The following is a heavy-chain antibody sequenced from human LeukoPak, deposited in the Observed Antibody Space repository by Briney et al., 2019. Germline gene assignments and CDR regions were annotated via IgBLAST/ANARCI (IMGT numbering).Heavy chain of an antibody. CDR2: MNPNSGNT. J-gene: IGHJ5*02. V-gene: IGHV1-8*01. CDR3: ARGPSRDYGSGSSWFDP. CDR1: GYTSTTYD. Sequence: GASVKVSCKASGYTSTTYDINWVRQVTGQGLEWMGWMNPNSGNTGYAQKIQGRVTMTRNTSINTAYMELSSLRSEDTAVYYCARGPSRDYGSGSSWFDPWGQGTLVTVSS. D-gene: IGHD3-10*01.